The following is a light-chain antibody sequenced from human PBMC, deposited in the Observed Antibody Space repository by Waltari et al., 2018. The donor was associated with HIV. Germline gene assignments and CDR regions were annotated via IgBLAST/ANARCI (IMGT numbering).Light chain of an antibody. J-gene: IGLJ2*01. CDR2: GKN. Sequence: SSELTQDPAVSVALGQTVRITCQGDSLRKYYASWYQQKPGQAPILVIYGKNNRPSGIPDRISGSSSGNTASLTITGAQAEDEADYYCDSRDSSGNNLVFGGGTKLTVL. V-gene: IGLV3-19*01. CDR1: SLRKYY. CDR3: DSRDSSGNNLV.